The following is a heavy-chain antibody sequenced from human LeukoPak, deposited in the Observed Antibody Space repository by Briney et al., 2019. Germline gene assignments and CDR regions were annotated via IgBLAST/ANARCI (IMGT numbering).Heavy chain of an antibody. CDR3: ARGSRAMRTAMVPDY. CDR1: GLTVSSNS. Sequence: QPGGSLRLSCAASGLTVSSNSMSWVRQAPGKGLEWVSFIYSGGSTYYADSVKGRFTISRDNSKNTLYLQMNSLRAEDTAVYYCARGSRAMRTAMVPDYWGQGTLVTVSS. CDR2: IYSGGST. J-gene: IGHJ4*02. D-gene: IGHD5-18*01. V-gene: IGHV3-53*01.